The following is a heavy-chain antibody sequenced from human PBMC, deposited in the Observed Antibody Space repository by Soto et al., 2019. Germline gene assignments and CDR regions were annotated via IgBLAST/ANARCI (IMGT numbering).Heavy chain of an antibody. CDR3: ARVGYSSPPRAYYYYYGMDV. Sequence: PGGSLRLSCAASGFTFSSYAMSWVRQAPGKGLEWVAVIWYDGSNKYYADSVKGRFTISRDNSKNTLYLQMNSLRAEDTAVYYCARVGYSSPPRAYYYYYGMDVWGQGTTVTVSS. J-gene: IGHJ6*02. D-gene: IGHD6-13*01. CDR2: IWYDGSNK. V-gene: IGHV3-33*08. CDR1: GFTFSSYA.